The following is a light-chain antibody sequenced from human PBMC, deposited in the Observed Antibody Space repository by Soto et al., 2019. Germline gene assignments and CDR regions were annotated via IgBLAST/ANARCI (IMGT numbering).Light chain of an antibody. Sequence: DIQMTQSPSTLSASVGDRVTITCRASQSISSWLAWYQQKPGKAPKLLIYKASSLERGVPSRFSGSGSGTEFTLTISRLQPDDFATYYCRPYNSWWTFGQGNKLEIK. CDR1: QSISSW. J-gene: IGKJ2*02. CDR2: KAS. V-gene: IGKV1-5*03. CDR3: RPYNSWWT.